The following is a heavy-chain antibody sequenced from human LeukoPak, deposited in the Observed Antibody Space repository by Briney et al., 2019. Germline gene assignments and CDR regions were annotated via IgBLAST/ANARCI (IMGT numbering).Heavy chain of an antibody. Sequence: GGSLRLSCAASGFTFSDYNLNWIRQAPGKGLEWSSNISNGGRTKYYADSVQGRFTISRDNANNSLYLQMDSQRAEDTAVCCCARDEAPGITIIVENAFDIWGQGTMVTVSS. D-gene: IGHD3-22*01. CDR1: GFTFSDYN. J-gene: IGHJ3*02. V-gene: IGHV3-11*01. CDR2: ISNGGRTK. CDR3: ARDEAPGITIIVENAFDI.